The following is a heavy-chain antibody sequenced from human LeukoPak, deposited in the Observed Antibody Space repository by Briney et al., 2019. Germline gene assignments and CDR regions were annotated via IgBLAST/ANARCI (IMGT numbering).Heavy chain of an antibody. D-gene: IGHD5-24*01. V-gene: IGHV5-51*01. CDR3: ARRRAGYKTTGLHYFDY. Sequence: GESLKISCKGCRYSFTSYWIGWVRQMPGKGLEWMGIIYPGDSDTRYSPSFQGQVTISADKSISTAYLQRSSLKASDTAMYYCARRRAGYKTTGLHYFDYWGQGTLVTVSS. CDR2: IYPGDSDT. J-gene: IGHJ4*02. CDR1: RYSFTSYW.